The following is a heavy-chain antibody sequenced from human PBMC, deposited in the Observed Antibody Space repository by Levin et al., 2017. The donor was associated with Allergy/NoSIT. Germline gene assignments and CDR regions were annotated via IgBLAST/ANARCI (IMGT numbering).Heavy chain of an antibody. D-gene: IGHD6-6*01. CDR1: GFSFTTYA. CDR2: ISNGGSTL. V-gene: IGHV3-48*01. Sequence: PGGSLRLSCAASGFSFTTYAMHWVRQAPGKGLEWISYISNGGSTLYYADSVKGRFTISRDNAKNSLSLQMDGLRAEETAVYFCARDHGQLADWYFDRWGRGTLVTVSS. CDR3: ARDHGQLADWYFDR. J-gene: IGHJ2*01.